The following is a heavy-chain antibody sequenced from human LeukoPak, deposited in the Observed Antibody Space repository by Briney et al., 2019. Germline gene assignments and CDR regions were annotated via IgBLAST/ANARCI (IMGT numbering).Heavy chain of an antibody. CDR1: GYTFTSYG. CDR2: ISAYNGNT. V-gene: IGHV1-18*01. CDR3: ARHGYCSSTSCYVYYYYGMDV. D-gene: IGHD2-2*01. J-gene: IGHJ6*02. Sequence: GASVKVSCKASGYTFTSYGISWVRQAPGQGLEWMGWISAYNGNTNYAQKLQGRVTMTTDTSTSTAYMELRSLRSDDTAVYYCARHGYCSSTSCYVYYYYGMDVWGQGTTVTVSS.